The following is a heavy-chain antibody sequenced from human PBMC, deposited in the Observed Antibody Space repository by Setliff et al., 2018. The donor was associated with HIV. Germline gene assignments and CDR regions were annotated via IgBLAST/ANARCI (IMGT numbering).Heavy chain of an antibody. CDR1: GFIFSDYY. Sequence: PRLTFTEASGFIFSDYYMTWIRQTPGQGLVWVSRINVDGSSISYADSVKGRFTISRDNAKNTLFLQMNSLRAEDTAVYYCARLPQDVRSSIDFWGQGTLVTVSS. V-gene: IGHV3-74*01. J-gene: IGHJ4*02. CDR2: INVDGSSI. D-gene: IGHD6-6*01. CDR3: ARLPQDVRSSIDF.